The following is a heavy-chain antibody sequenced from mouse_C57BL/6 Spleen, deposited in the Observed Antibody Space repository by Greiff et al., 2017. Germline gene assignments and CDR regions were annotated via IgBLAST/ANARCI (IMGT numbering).Heavy chain of an antibody. CDR2: IDPNSGGT. CDR3: ARREDGNYFDY. J-gene: IGHJ2*01. Sequence: QVQLQQPGAELVKPGASVKLSCTASGYTFTSYWMHWVKQRPGRGLEWIGRIDPNSGGTKYNEKFKSKATLTVDKPSNTAYIQLSSLTSEDSTVDDGARREDGNYFDYWGQGTTHTVSS. D-gene: IGHD2-1*01. V-gene: IGHV1-72*01. CDR1: GYTFTSYW.